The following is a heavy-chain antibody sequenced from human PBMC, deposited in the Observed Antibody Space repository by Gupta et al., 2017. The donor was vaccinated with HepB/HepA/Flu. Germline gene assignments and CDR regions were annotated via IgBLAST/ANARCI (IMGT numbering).Heavy chain of an antibody. V-gene: IGHV3-21*01. CDR2: ISSSSSFI. D-gene: IGHD2-2*01. Sequence: EVQLVESGGGLVKPGGSLRLSCAASGFTLSSYSMNWVRQARGKGLEWVSSISSSSSFIYYADSVKDRFTISRDNAKNSLYLQMNSLRAEDTAVYYCAREGRGDIVVVPAANDAFDIWGQGTMVTVSS. CDR1: GFTLSSYS. J-gene: IGHJ3*02. CDR3: AREGRGDIVVVPAANDAFDI.